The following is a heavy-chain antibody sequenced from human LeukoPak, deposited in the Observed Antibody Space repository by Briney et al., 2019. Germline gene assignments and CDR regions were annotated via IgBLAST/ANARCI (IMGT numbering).Heavy chain of an antibody. Sequence: GESLKISCKGSGYNFTSYWIGWVRQMPGQGLEWMGIIYPGDSDTKYSPSFQGQVTISADKSISTAYLQWSSLKASDTAMYFCARGGGWSRSHNWFDPWGPGTLVTVSP. V-gene: IGHV5-51*01. CDR1: GYNFTSYW. CDR3: ARGGGWSRSHNWFDP. D-gene: IGHD2-8*02. CDR2: IYPGDSDT. J-gene: IGHJ5*02.